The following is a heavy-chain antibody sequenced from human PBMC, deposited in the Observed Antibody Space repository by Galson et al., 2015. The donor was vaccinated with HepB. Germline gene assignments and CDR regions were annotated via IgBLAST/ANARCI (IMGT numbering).Heavy chain of an antibody. V-gene: IGHV6-1*01. CDR3: ARLVIVAVAVTPNLDYYYYYGMDV. CDR1: GDSVSSNSAA. J-gene: IGHJ6*02. Sequence: CAISGDSVSSNSAAWNWIRQSPSRGLEWLGRTYYRSKWYNDYAVSVKSRITINPDTSKNRFSLQLNSVTPEDTAVYYCARLVIVAVAVTPNLDYYYYYGMDVWGQGTTVTVSS. CDR2: TYYRSKWYN. D-gene: IGHD6-19*01.